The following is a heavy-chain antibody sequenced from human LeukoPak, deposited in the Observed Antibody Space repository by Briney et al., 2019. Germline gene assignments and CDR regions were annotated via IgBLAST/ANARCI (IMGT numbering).Heavy chain of an antibody. CDR3: ARLGTGGPLNWFDP. D-gene: IGHD3-16*01. CDR1: GGSIRSYY. Sequence: PSETLSLTCTVSGGSIRSYYWSWIRQPPGKGLEWIGYIYYSGGTSYNPSLKSRVTISVDTSKNQFSLKLTSVTAADTAVYYCARLGTGGPLNWFDPWGQGTLVTASS. CDR2: IYYSGGT. J-gene: IGHJ5*02. V-gene: IGHV4-59*08.